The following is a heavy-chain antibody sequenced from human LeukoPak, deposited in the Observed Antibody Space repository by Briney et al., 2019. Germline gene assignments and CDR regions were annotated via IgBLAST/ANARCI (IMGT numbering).Heavy chain of an antibody. J-gene: IGHJ4*02. CDR3: ASHPPHFDY. CDR2: IYSGGST. CDR1: GFTFSSYA. V-gene: IGHV3-23*03. Sequence: QPGGSLRLSCAASGFTFSSYAMSWVRQAPGKGLEWVSVIYSGGSTYYADSVKGRFTISRDNSKNTLYLQMNSLRAEDTAVYYCASHPPHFDYWGQGTLVTVSS.